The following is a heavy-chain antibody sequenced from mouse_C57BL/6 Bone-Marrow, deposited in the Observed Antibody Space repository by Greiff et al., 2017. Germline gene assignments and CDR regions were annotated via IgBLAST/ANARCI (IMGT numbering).Heavy chain of an antibody. CDR1: GFNIKDDY. CDR2: IDPENGDT. J-gene: IGHJ2*01. D-gene: IGHD5-5*01. CDR3: TTVYLQRSYSDY. V-gene: IGHV14-4*01. Sequence: EVQLQQSGAELVRPGASVKLSCTASGFNIKDDYMHWVKQRPEQGLEWIGWIDPENGDTEYASKFQGKSTITADTSSNTAYLQLSTLTSEDTAVYYCTTVYLQRSYSDYWGQGTTLTVAS.